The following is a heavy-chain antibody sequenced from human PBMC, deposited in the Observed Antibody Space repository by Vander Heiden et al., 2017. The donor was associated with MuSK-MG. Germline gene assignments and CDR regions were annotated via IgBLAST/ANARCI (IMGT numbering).Heavy chain of an antibody. V-gene: IGHV3-74*01. Sequence: EVQLVESGGGLVQPGGSLRLSCAASGFTFSSYWMHSVRQAPGKGLVWVSRINSDGSSTFYADSVKGRFTISRDNAKNTLYLQMNSLRAEDTAVYYCVRDTIQQWTLDYWGQGTLVTVSS. CDR3: VRDTIQQWTLDY. D-gene: IGHD5-18*01. CDR2: INSDGSST. CDR1: GFTFSSYW. J-gene: IGHJ4*02.